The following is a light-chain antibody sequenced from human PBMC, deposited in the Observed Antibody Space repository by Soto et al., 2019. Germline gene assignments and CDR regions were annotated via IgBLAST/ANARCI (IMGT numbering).Light chain of an antibody. CDR2: GAS. J-gene: IGKJ4*01. V-gene: IGKV3-15*01. CDR3: QQYNNWPPELT. CDR1: QSVSSN. Sequence: EIVMTQSPATLSVSPGERATLSCRASQSVSSNLAWYQQKPGQAPRLLIYGASTRATGIPARFSGSGSGTEFTLTISSLQSEDFAVYYCQQYNNWPPELTFGGWTKVAIK.